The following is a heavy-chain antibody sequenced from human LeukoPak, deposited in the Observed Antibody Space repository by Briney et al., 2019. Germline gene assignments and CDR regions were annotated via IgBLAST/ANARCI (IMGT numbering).Heavy chain of an antibody. CDR3: ARELRDAFDI. J-gene: IGHJ3*02. V-gene: IGHV4-61*02. Sequence: SETLSLTCTVPGGSISSGSYYWSWIRQPAGKGLEWIGRIYTSGSTNYNPSLKSRVTISVDTSKNQFSLKLSSVTAADTAVYYCARELRDAFDIWGRGTMVTVSS. CDR2: IYTSGST. D-gene: IGHD4-17*01. CDR1: GGSISSGSYY.